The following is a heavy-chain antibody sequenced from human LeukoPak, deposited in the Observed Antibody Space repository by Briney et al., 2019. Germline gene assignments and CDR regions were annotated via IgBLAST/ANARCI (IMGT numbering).Heavy chain of an antibody. CDR2: MYYSESS. CDR3: ARRRAATIDY. D-gene: IGHD6-25*01. V-gene: IGHV4-39*01. J-gene: IGHJ4*02. Sequence: SETLSLTCTVSGGSISSYYWGWIRQPPGKGLEWIGTMYYSESSYRNPSLKTRVTISVDTSKNQFSLKLSSVTAADTAVYYCARRRAATIDYWGQGTLVTVSS. CDR1: GGSISSYY.